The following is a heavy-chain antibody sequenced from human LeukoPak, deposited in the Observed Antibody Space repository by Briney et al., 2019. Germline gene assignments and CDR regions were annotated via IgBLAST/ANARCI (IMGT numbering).Heavy chain of an antibody. CDR3: ARDEQQLDLYYYGMDV. V-gene: IGHV1-69*04. Sequence: SVKVSCKASGGTFSSYTISWVRQAPGQGLEWMGRIIPILGIANYARKFQGRVTITADKSTSTAYMELSSLRSEDTAVYYCARDEQQLDLYYYGMDVWGQGTTVTVSS. D-gene: IGHD6-13*01. CDR2: IIPILGIA. CDR1: GGTFSSYT. J-gene: IGHJ6*02.